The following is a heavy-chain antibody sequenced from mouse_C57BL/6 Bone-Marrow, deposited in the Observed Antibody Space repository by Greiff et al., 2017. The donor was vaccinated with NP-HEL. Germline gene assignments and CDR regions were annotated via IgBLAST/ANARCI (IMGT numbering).Heavy chain of an antibody. J-gene: IGHJ1*03. CDR3: ARLGVYYYGSYWYFDV. Sequence: QVQLQQSGTELVKPGASVKLSCKASGYTFTSYWMHWVKQRPGQGLEWIGNINPSNGGTNYNEKFKSKATLTVDKSSSTAYMQLSSLTSEDSAVYYCARLGVYYYGSYWYFDVWGTGTTVTVSS. CDR1: GYTFTSYW. D-gene: IGHD1-1*01. V-gene: IGHV1-53*01. CDR2: INPSNGGT.